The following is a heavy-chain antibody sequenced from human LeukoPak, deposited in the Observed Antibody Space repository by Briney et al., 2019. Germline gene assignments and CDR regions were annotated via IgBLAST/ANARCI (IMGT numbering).Heavy chain of an antibody. D-gene: IGHD3-22*01. J-gene: IGHJ4*02. CDR1: GGSISSSSYY. CDR3: AREYYDARLDY. V-gene: IGHV4-39*07. Sequence: SETLSLTCTVSGGSISSSSYYWGWIRQPPGKGLEWIGSIYYSGSTYYNPSLKSRVTMSVDTSKNQFSLKLSSVTAADTAVYYCAREYYDARLDYWGQGTLVTVSS. CDR2: IYYSGST.